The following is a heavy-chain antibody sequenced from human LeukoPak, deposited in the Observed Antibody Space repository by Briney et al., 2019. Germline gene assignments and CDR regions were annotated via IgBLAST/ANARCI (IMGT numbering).Heavy chain of an antibody. CDR2: ISGSGGST. D-gene: IGHD4-11*01. Sequence: GGSLRLSYAASGFTFSSYAMSWVRQATGKGLEWVSAISGSGGSTYYADSVKGRFTISRDNSENTLNLHMNSLRADDTAVYYCAKAETTAWTAVDYWGQGTLVTVSS. J-gene: IGHJ4*02. CDR1: GFTFSSYA. CDR3: AKAETTAWTAVDY. V-gene: IGHV3-23*01.